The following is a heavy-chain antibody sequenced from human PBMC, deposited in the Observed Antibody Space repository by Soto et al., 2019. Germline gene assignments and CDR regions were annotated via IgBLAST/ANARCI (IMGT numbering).Heavy chain of an antibody. Sequence: SETLSLTCTVSGGSINSGGYSWTWIRQPPGKGLEWIGFIHHTGTTYYNPSLKSRVTISVDRSKNQFSLKLTSVTAADTAVYYCARDKITGLFDYWGQGTLVTVSS. CDR3: ARDKITGLFDY. CDR1: GGSINSGGYS. J-gene: IGHJ4*02. CDR2: IHHTGTT. V-gene: IGHV4-30-2*01. D-gene: IGHD2-8*02.